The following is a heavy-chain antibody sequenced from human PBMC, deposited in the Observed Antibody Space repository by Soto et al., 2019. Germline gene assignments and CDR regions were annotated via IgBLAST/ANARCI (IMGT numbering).Heavy chain of an antibody. Sequence: PGGSLRLSCTVSGFSFGSHAMSWVRQAPGKGLECVSGISGSGGTTFYADSVKGRFTTSRDNSKKTLYLQMDSLRAEDTAIYYCAKTPYDFWSSGQYLFDHWGQGTLVTVSS. J-gene: IGHJ4*02. CDR2: ISGSGGTT. V-gene: IGHV3-23*01. CDR3: AKTPYDFWSSGQYLFDH. CDR1: GFSFGSHA. D-gene: IGHD3-3*01.